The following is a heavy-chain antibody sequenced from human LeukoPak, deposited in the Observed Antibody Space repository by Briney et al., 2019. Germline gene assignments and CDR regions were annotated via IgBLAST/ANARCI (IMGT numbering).Heavy chain of an antibody. CDR1: GGSISSYY. J-gene: IGHJ4*02. V-gene: IGHV4-4*07. CDR2: IYTSGST. D-gene: IGHD2-2*01. CDR3: ARGRYCSSTSCYVLDY. Sequence: SETLSLTCTVSGGSISSYYWSWIRQPAGKGLEWIGRIYTSGSTNYNPSLKSRVTMSVDTSKNQISLKLSSVTAADTAVYYCARGRYCSSTSCYVLDYWGQGTLVTVSS.